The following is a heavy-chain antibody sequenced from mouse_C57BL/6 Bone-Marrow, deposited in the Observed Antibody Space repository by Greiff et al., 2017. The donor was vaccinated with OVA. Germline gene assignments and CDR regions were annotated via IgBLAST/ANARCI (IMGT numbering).Heavy chain of an antibody. V-gene: IGHV5-4*01. Sequence: EVQRVESGGGLVKPGGSLKLSCAASGFTFSSYAMSWVRQTPEKRLEWVATISAGGSYTYYPDNVKGRFTISTDNAKNNLYLQMSHLKSEDTAMYYCARVGYYDSLAYWGQGTLVTVSA. CDR2: ISAGGSYT. D-gene: IGHD1-1*01. CDR1: GFTFSSYA. J-gene: IGHJ3*01. CDR3: ARVGYYDSLAY.